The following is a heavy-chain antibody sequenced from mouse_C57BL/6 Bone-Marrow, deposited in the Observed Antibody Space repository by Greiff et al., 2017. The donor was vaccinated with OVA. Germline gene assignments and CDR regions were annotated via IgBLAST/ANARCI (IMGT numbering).Heavy chain of an antibody. CDR2: INPSSGYT. D-gene: IGHD2-1*01. CDR1: GYTFTSYW. Sequence: VQLQQSGAELAKPGASVKLSCKASGYTFTSYWMHWVKQRPGQGLEWIGSINPSSGYTTYNQKFKDKATLTADKSSSTAYMQLSSLTYEDSAVYYCASYGNYGYWYFDVWGTGTTVTVSS. J-gene: IGHJ1*03. CDR3: ASYGNYGYWYFDV. V-gene: IGHV1-7*01.